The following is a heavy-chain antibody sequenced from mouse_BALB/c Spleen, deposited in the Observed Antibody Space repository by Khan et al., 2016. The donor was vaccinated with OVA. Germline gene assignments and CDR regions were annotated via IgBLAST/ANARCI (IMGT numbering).Heavy chain of an antibody. CDR3: ARGNYYGSSSWFGY. J-gene: IGHJ3*01. CDR1: GYTFSSYW. CDR2: ILPGSGRN. D-gene: IGHD1-1*01. Sequence: VELVESGAELMKPGASVKISCKATGYTFSSYWIEWVKQRPGHGLEWIGEILPGSGRNNYNEKFKGKATFTADTSSNTAYMQLSSLTSEDSAVYYCARGNYYGSSSWFGYWGQGTLVIVSA. V-gene: IGHV1-9*01.